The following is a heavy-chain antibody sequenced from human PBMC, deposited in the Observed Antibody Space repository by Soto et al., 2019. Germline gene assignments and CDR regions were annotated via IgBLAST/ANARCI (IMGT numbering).Heavy chain of an antibody. J-gene: IGHJ5*02. D-gene: IGHD1-1*01. CDR3: ARDWKGAEGFDP. V-gene: IGHV1-18*01. CDR1: GYTFSTYG. CDR2: IGADNGDT. Sequence: QVQLVQSGAEVKKPGASVKVSCKASGYTFSTYGFSWVRQAPGQGLEWMGWIGADNGDTNYAQNFQGRVTMTTDTSTATSYLALRSRTSDDTAVYFCARDWKGAEGFDPWGQGTLVTVSS.